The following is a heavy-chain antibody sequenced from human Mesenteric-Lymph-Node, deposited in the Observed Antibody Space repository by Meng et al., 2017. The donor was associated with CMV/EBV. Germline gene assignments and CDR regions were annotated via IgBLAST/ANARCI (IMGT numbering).Heavy chain of an antibody. CDR2: ISSSSSYI. CDR1: GFTFSDYY. V-gene: IGHV3-11*06. CDR3: TRVSSHRGFDY. J-gene: IGHJ4*02. Sequence: GESLKISCAASGFTFSDYYVSWIRQAPGKGLEWVSSISSSSSYIYYADSVKGRFTISRDNAKNSLYLQMNSLRAEDTAVYYCTRVSSHRGFDYWGQGTLVTVSS. D-gene: IGHD2-2*01.